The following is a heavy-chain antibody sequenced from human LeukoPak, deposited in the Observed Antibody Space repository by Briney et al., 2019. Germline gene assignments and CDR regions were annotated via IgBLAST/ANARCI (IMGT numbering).Heavy chain of an antibody. J-gene: IGHJ5*02. Sequence: GGSLRLSCADSGFTFSSNYMRWVRQAPGKGLEWVSVIYSGGSTHYADSVKGRFTISRDNSKNTLYLQMNSLRAEDTAVYYCARDYYDSSGSNWFDPWGQGTLVTVSS. D-gene: IGHD3-22*01. V-gene: IGHV3-66*01. CDR2: IYSGGST. CDR3: ARDYYDSSGSNWFDP. CDR1: GFTFSSNY.